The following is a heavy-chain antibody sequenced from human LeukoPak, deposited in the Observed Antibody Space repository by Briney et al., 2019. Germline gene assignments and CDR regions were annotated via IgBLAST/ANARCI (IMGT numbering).Heavy chain of an antibody. V-gene: IGHV3-30*03. CDR1: GFTFSSHG. CDR3: VLGRDPYFDY. CDR2: ISSDGRNK. Sequence: GGSLRLSSAASGFTFSSHGIHWVRQAPGKGLEWVAGISSDGRNKHYTDFILGRFTISRDNSNNTLYLQMNSLKVEDTAVYYCVLGRDPYFDYWGRGTLVTVSS. J-gene: IGHJ4*02.